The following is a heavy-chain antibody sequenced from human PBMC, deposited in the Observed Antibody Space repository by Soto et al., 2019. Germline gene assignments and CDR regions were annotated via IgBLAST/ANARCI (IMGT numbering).Heavy chain of an antibody. V-gene: IGHV1-69*01. Sequence: QVQLVQSGAEVKKPGSSVKVSCKASGGTFSSYAISWVRQAPGQGLEWMGGIIPILGTANYAQKFQGRVTITADESTSTAYMELSSLRSEDTAVYYCARDSTTVVTPLVWYFDLWGRGTLVTVSS. CDR2: IIPILGTA. J-gene: IGHJ2*01. D-gene: IGHD4-17*01. CDR1: GGTFSSYA. CDR3: ARDSTTVVTPLVWYFDL.